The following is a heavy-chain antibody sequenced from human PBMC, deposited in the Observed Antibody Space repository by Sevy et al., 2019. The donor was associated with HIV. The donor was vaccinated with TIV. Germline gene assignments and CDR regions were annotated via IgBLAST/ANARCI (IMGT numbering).Heavy chain of an antibody. CDR3: AKASGGSIRNWFDP. CDR2: ISGSGGST. J-gene: IGHJ5*02. D-gene: IGHD3-10*01. V-gene: IGHV3-23*01. CDR1: GFTFSSYA. Sequence: EGSLRLSCAASGFTFSSYAMSWVRQAPGKGLEWVSAISGSGGSTYYADSVKGRFTISRDNSKNTLYLQMNSLRAEDTAVYYCAKASGGSIRNWFDPWGQGTLVTVSS.